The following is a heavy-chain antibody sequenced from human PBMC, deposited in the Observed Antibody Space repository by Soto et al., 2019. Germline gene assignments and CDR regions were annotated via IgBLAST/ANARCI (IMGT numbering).Heavy chain of an antibody. V-gene: IGHV4-34*01. CDR2: INHSGST. D-gene: IGHD3-10*01. CDR3: ARGTMVRLYGMDV. J-gene: IGHJ6*02. CDR1: GGSFSGYY. Sequence: ASETLSLTCAVYGGSFSGYYWSWIRQPPGKGLEWIGEINHSGSTNYNPSLKSRVTISVDTSKNQFSLKLSSVTAADTAVYYCARGTMVRLYGMDVWGQGTTVTVSS.